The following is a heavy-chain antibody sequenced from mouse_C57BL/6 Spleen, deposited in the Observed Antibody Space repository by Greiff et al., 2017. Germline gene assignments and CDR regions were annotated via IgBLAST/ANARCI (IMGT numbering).Heavy chain of an antibody. V-gene: IGHV5-17*01. CDR3: ARGALYGTAWFAY. D-gene: IGHD1-1*01. CDR2: ISSGSSTI. J-gene: IGHJ3*01. CDR1: GFTFSDYG. Sequence: EVKVVESGGGLVKPGGSLKLSCAASGFTFSDYGMHWVRQAPEKGLEWVAYISSGSSTIYSADTVKGRFTISRDNAKNTLFLQMTSLRSEDTAMYYCARGALYGTAWFAYWGQGTLVTVSA.